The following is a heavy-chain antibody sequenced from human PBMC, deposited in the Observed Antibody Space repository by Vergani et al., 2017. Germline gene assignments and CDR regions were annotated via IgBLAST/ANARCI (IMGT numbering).Heavy chain of an antibody. J-gene: IGHJ6*02. Sequence: EVQLLESGGGLVQPGGSLRLSCAASGFTFSSYAMSWVRQAPGKGLGWVSAISGSGGSTYYADSVKGRFAISRDNAKNSRYLQMNSRGAEDTAVYYCARDRDLMDVWGQGTTVTVSS. CDR3: ARDRDLMDV. CDR2: ISGSGGST. D-gene: IGHD3-10*01. V-gene: IGHV3-23*01. CDR1: GFTFSSYA.